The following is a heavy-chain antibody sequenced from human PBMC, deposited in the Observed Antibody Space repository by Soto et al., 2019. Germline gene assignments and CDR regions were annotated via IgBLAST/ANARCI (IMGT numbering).Heavy chain of an antibody. V-gene: IGHV1-69*02. CDR2: IIPILGIA. CDR1: EGTFSGYT. J-gene: IGHJ4*02. D-gene: IGHD2-2*01. Sequence: ASVKVSCKASEGTFSGYTISWVRQAPGQGLEWMGRIIPILGIANYAQKFQGRVTITADKSTSTAYMELSSLRSEDTAVYYCARASYCSSTSCYFDYWGQGTLVTVSS. CDR3: ARASYCSSTSCYFDY.